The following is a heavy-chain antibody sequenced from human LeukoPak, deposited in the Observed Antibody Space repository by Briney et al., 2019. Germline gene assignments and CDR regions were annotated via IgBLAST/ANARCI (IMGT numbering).Heavy chain of an antibody. CDR2: INLNSGGT. Sequence: VASVKVSCKASGYTFTGYYMHWVRQAPGQGLEWLAWINLNSGGTNYAQKFQGRVTMTRDTSISTAYMELSRLKSDDTAVYYCARGSSSVAAPGGYWGQGTLVTVSS. V-gene: IGHV1-2*02. J-gene: IGHJ4*02. CDR1: GYTFTGYY. CDR3: ARGSSSVAAPGGY. D-gene: IGHD6-19*01.